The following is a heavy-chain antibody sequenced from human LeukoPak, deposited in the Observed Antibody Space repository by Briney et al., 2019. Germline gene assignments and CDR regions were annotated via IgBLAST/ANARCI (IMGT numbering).Heavy chain of an antibody. J-gene: IGHJ3*02. CDR3: ARQNRIAAAGTLYAFDI. Sequence: SETLSLTCAVYGGSFSGYYWSWIRQPPGKGLEWIGEINHSGSTNYNPSLKSRVTISVDTSKNQFSLKLSSVTAADTAVYYCARQNRIAAAGTLYAFDIWGQGTMVTVSS. V-gene: IGHV4-34*01. CDR2: INHSGST. CDR1: GGSFSGYY. D-gene: IGHD6-13*01.